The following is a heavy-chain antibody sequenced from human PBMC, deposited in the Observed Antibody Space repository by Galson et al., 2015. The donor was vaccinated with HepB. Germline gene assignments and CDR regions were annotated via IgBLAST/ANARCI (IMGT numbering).Heavy chain of an antibody. CDR2: ISSSGSII. Sequence: SLRLSCAASGFRFYSYSMNWVRQTPGKGLEWVSYISSSGSIINYADSVKGRLTISRDNAENSLYLQMNSLGAEDTAVYYCARASDLDYWGQGTLVTVSS. CDR1: GFRFYSYS. D-gene: IGHD2-2*01. J-gene: IGHJ4*02. V-gene: IGHV3-48*01. CDR3: ARASDLDY.